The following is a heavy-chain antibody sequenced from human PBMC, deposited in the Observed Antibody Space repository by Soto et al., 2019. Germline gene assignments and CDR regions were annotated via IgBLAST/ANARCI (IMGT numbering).Heavy chain of an antibody. CDR3: TTDDPGYCISTSCYLFDY. D-gene: IGHD2-2*01. CDR2: IYYSGIT. Sequence: NPSETLSLTCTVSGGSISGSDYYWGWIRQPPGKGLEWIGNIYYSGITYFYPSLKSRVTISVDTSKNQFFLKLSSVTASDTAVYYCTTDDPGYCISTSCYLFDYWGQGTLVTVSS. V-gene: IGHV4-39*03. J-gene: IGHJ4*02. CDR1: GGSISGSDYY.